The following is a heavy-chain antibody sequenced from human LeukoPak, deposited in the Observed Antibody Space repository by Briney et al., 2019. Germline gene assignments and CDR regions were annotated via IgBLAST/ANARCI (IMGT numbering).Heavy chain of an antibody. CDR1: GFSFSDYA. V-gene: IGHV3-23*01. Sequence: HAGGSLRLSCAASGFSFSDYAMSWVRQALGKGLEWVSAITGPGEGTWYADSVQGRFTTSRDNSKNTLYLQMNSLRAEDTAVYFCAKRVYGWYQIDYWGQGTLVTVSS. D-gene: IGHD6-19*01. J-gene: IGHJ4*02. CDR2: ITGPGEGT. CDR3: AKRVYGWYQIDY.